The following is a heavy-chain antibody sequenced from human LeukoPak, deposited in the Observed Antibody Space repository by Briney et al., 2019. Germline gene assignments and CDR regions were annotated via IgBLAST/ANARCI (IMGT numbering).Heavy chain of an antibody. CDR1: GFTFDDYA. D-gene: IGHD2-15*01. CDR3: AKDLGSAITSALVLDV. J-gene: IGHJ6*02. CDR2: ITWNRDNI. Sequence: GGSLRLSCAASGFTFDDYAMHWVRHTPGKGLEWVAGITWNRDNIGYGDSVKGRFIISRDNVKNVLYLQMKSLRPEDTALYYCAKDLGSAITSALVLDVWGQGTTV. V-gene: IGHV3-9*01.